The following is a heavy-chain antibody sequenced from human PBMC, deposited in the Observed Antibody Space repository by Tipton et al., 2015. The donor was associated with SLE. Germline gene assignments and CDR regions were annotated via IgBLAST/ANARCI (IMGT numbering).Heavy chain of an antibody. Sequence: TLSLTCAVYGGSFSDYYWSWIRQPPGKGLEWIGEINHSGSTNYNPSLKSRVTISVDTSKNQFSLKLNSVTAADTAVYYCARALWKGGDYWGQGTLVTVSS. J-gene: IGHJ4*02. V-gene: IGHV4-34*01. CDR1: GGSFSDYY. CDR3: ARALWKGGDY. CDR2: INHSGST. D-gene: IGHD1-1*01.